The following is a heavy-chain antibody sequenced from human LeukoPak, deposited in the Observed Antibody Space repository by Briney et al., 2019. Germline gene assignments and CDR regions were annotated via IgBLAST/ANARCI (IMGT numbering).Heavy chain of an antibody. V-gene: IGHV1-8*01. CDR1: GYTFTSYD. Sequence: GASVKVSCKASGYTFTSYDINWMRQATGQGLEWMGWMNPNSGNTGYAQKFQGRVTMTRNTSISTAYMELSSLRSEDTAVYYCAIRYGSGEKYYYYYYYMDVWGKGTTVTVSS. D-gene: IGHD3-10*01. CDR3: AIRYGSGEKYYYYYYYMDV. J-gene: IGHJ6*03. CDR2: MNPNSGNT.